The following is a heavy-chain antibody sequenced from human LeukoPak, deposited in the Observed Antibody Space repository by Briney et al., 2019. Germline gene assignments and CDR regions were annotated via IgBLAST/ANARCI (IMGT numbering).Heavy chain of an antibody. D-gene: IGHD6-19*01. J-gene: IGHJ4*02. Sequence: SETLSLTCTVSGGSISNCYWNWIRQPAGKGLEWIGRIYTSGSTNYNPSLKRRVTMSVDTSKNQFSLKLSSVTAAGTAVYYCARDGGSGWYNYWGQGTLVTVSS. V-gene: IGHV4-4*07. CDR3: ARDGGSGWYNY. CDR2: IYTSGST. CDR1: GGSISNCY.